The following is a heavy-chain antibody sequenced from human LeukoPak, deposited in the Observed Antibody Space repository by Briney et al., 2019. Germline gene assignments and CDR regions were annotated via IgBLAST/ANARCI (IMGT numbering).Heavy chain of an antibody. D-gene: IGHD3-10*01. CDR1: GGTFSSYA. Sequence: ASVKVSCKASGGTFSSYAISWVRQAPGQGLEWMGGIILIFGTANYAQKFQGRVTITADKSTSTAYMELSSLRSEDTAVYYCARDLATMVRGVKIYGMDVWGKGTTVTVSS. V-gene: IGHV1-69*06. J-gene: IGHJ6*04. CDR2: IILIFGTA. CDR3: ARDLATMVRGVKIYGMDV.